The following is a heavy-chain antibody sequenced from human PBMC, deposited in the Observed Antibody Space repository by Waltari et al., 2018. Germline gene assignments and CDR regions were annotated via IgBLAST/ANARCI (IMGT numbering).Heavy chain of an antibody. J-gene: IGHJ6*02. Sequence: QVQLQESGPGLVKPSETLSLTCTVSGGSVSSGSYYWSWIRQPTGQGLEWIGYIYYSGSTNYNPSLKSRVTISVDTSKNQFSLKLSSVTAADTAVYYCARGAGATIFGVGHYYYYGMDVWGQGTTVTVSS. CDR3: ARGAGATIFGVGHYYYYGMDV. D-gene: IGHD3-3*01. CDR1: GGSVSSGSYY. V-gene: IGHV4-61*01. CDR2: IYYSGST.